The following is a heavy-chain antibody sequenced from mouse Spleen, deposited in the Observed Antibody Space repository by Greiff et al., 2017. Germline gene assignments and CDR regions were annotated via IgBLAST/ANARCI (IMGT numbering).Heavy chain of an antibody. J-gene: IGHJ4*01. V-gene: IGHV1-55*01. Sequence: VQLQQSGAELVKPGASVKMSCKASGYTFTSYWITWVKQRPGQGLEWIGDIYPGSGSTNYNEKFKSKATLTVDTSSSTAYMQLSSLTSEDSAVYYCAREVRPRYAMDYWGQGTSVTVSS. D-gene: IGHD2-14*01. CDR2: IYPGSGST. CDR1: GYTFTSYW. CDR3: AREVRPRYAMDY.